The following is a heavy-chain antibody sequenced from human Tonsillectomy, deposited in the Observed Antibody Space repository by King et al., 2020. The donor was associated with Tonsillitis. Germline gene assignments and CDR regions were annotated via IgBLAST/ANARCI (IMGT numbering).Heavy chain of an antibody. V-gene: IGHV3-9*01. CDR2: ISWNSGSI. CDR3: AKALFYYGDYQYYFDY. J-gene: IGHJ4*02. D-gene: IGHD4-17*01. Sequence: VQLVESGGGFVQPGRSLRLSCAASGFTFDDYAMHWVRQAPGKGLEWVSGISWNSGSIGYADSVKGRFTISRDNAKNSLYLQMNSLRAEDTALYYCAKALFYYGDYQYYFDYWGQGTLVTVSS. CDR1: GFTFDDYA.